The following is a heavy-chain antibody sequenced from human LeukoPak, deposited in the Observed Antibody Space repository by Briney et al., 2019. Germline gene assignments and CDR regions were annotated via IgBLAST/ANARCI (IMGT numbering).Heavy chain of an antibody. V-gene: IGHV3-21*01. CDR1: GFTFSSYS. J-gene: IGHJ4*02. CDR2: ISSGSSYI. Sequence: PGGSLRLSCAASGFTFSSYSMNWVRQAPGKGLEWVSSISSGSSYIYYADSVKGRFTISRDNAKNSLYLQMNSLRAEDTAVYYCARDGGVGRIAVAGTFDYWGQGTLVTVSS. CDR3: ARDGGVGRIAVAGTFDY. D-gene: IGHD6-19*01.